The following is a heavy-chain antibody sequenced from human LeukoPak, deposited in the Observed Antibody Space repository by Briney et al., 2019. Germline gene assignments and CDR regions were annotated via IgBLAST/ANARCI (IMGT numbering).Heavy chain of an antibody. CDR3: ARGPPSGYGTTWFDY. J-gene: IGHJ4*02. CDR2: IKSGGSDK. Sequence: GGSLRLSCAASGFTFPNYWMGWVRQAPGEGLEWVASIKSGGSDKYYVDSVKGRFTISRDDAKNSLYLEMNNLRAEDTAVYYCARGPPSGYGTTWFDYWGQGTLVTVSS. CDR1: GFTFPNYW. V-gene: IGHV3-7*01. D-gene: IGHD2/OR15-2a*01.